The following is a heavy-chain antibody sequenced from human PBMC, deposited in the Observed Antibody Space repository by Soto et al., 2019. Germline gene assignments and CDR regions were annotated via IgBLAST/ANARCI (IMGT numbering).Heavy chain of an antibody. CDR3: ATSAYSSSSNRYYYYYMDV. D-gene: IGHD6-6*01. J-gene: IGHJ6*03. Sequence: ASVKVSCKVSGYTLTELSMHWVRQAPGKGLEWMGGFDPEDGETIYAQKFQGRVTMTEDTSTDTAYMELSSLRSEDTAGYYCATSAYSSSSNRYYYYYMDVWGKGTTVTVSS. V-gene: IGHV1-24*01. CDR1: GYTLTELS. CDR2: FDPEDGET.